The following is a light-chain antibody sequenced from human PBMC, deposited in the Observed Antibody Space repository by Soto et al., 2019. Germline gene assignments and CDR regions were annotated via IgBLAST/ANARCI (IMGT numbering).Light chain of an antibody. CDR1: QSISSW. Sequence: DIQITQSPSTLSASVGDRSTNTFRASQSISSWLAWYQQKPGKAPKLLIYKASTLKSGVPSRFSGSGSGTEFTLTISSLQPDDFATYYCQHYNSYSEAFGQGTKV. J-gene: IGKJ1*01. CDR3: QHYNSYSEA. V-gene: IGKV1-5*03. CDR2: KAS.